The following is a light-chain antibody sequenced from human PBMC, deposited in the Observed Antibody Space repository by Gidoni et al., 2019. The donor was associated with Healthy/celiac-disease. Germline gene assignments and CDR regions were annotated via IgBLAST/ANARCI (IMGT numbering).Light chain of an antibody. CDR3: CSYAGTSTYV. J-gene: IGLJ1*01. CDR2: EVS. Sequence: QSALTQPASVSWSPGQSITMSCTGTSSDVGSYNLVSWYQQHPGKAPKLMIYEVSKRPSGVSHRFSGSKSGNTASLTISGLQAEDEADYYCCSYAGTSTYVFGTGTKVTVL. CDR1: SSDVGSYNL. V-gene: IGLV2-23*02.